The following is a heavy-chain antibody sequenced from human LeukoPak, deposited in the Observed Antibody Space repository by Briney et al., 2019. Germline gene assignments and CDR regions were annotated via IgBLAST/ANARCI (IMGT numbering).Heavy chain of an antibody. CDR2: INHSGST. Sequence: SETLSLTCAVYGGSFSGYYWNWIHQPPGKGLEWIGEINHSGSTNYNPSLKNRVTISVDTSKNQFSLKLSSVTAADTAVYYCARGSAGDSSGSYDYWGQRTLVTVSS. D-gene: IGHD3-22*01. V-gene: IGHV4-34*01. J-gene: IGHJ4*02. CDR3: ARGSAGDSSGSYDY. CDR1: GGSFSGYY.